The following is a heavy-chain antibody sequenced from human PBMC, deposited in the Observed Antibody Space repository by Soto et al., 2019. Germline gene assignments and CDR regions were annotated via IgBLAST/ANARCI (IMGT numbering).Heavy chain of an antibody. J-gene: IGHJ5*02. CDR3: ARDLRACSGSYCGDWFDP. V-gene: IGHV4-59*01. CDR1: GASITSYY. CDR2: IHNSGST. Sequence: KPSETLSLTCTVSGASITSYYWSWIRQPPGKGLEWIGYIHNSGSTDYNPSLKSRVTISVDTSKNQFSLKLRSVTAADTAVYYCARDLRACSGSYCGDWFDPWGQGTLVTVSS. D-gene: IGHD1-26*01.